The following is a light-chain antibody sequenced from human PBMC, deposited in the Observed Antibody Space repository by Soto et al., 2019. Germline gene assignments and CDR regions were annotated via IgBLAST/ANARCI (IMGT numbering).Light chain of an antibody. J-gene: IGKJ4*01. CDR2: AAS. CDR1: QGISSY. CDR3: QQLKRYPLS. V-gene: IGKV1-9*01. Sequence: IQLTRSPSSLSASIGDRVTITCRASQGISSYLAWYQQKPGKAPELLIDAASTLQSGVPSRFSGSGSGTDFTLTISSLQPEDFATYYCQQLKRYPLSFGGGTKVDIK.